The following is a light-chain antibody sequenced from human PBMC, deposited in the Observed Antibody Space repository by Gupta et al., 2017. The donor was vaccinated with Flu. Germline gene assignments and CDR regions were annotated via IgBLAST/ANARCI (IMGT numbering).Light chain of an antibody. J-gene: IGLJ3*02. V-gene: IGLV2-11*01. CDR1: ISDVGGYNY. CDR2: DVS. Sequence: SVTISCTGSISDVGGYNYVSWYLQHPGKAPKLMIYDVSKRPSGVPDRFSGSKSGNTASLTISGLQAEDEADYYCCSYAGSYTWLFGGGTKVTVL. CDR3: CSYAGSYTWL.